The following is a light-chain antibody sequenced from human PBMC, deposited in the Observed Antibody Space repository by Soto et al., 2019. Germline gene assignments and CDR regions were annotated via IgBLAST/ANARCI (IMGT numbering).Light chain of an antibody. CDR1: QSVRDN. J-gene: IGKJ4*01. CDR3: QQYTEWPLT. CDR2: AAS. V-gene: IGKV3-15*01. Sequence: IVMTQSPVTLSVSPGERVALSCRASQSVRDNLAWYQKKPGQAPRLLIYAASTRATGIPARFSGSGSGTEFTLTISSLQSEDFAVYYCQQYTEWPLTFGGGTKVEIK.